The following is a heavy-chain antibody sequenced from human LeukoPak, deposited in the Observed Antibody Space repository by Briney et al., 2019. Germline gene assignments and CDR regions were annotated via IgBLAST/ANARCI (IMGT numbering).Heavy chain of an antibody. Sequence: ASVKVSCKASGYTFTSYDINWVRQATGQGLEWMGWMNPNSGNTGYAQKFQGRVTMTRNTSISTAYMELSSLRSEDTAVYYCARGLEGYDFWSGYYVSSYYYYGMDVWGQGTTVTVSS. CDR1: GYTFTSYD. D-gene: IGHD3-3*01. J-gene: IGHJ6*02. CDR2: MNPNSGNT. CDR3: ARGLEGYDFWSGYYVSSYYYYGMDV. V-gene: IGHV1-8*01.